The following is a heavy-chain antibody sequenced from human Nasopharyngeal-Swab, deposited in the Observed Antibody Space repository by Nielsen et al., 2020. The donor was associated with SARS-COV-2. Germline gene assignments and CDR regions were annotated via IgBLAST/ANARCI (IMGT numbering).Heavy chain of an antibody. J-gene: IGHJ4*02. CDR2: ILYSGYT. V-gene: IGHV4-59*12. Sequence: GSLRLSCSVSGGSINNYQWSWIRQPPGKGLEWVGCILYSGYTKYNPSLKSRVTISVDTSKSQVSLKLSSVTAADTAVYYCVRSSSWYYFDYWAQGTQVTVSS. D-gene: IGHD6-13*01. CDR3: VRSSSWYYFDY. CDR1: GGSINNYQ.